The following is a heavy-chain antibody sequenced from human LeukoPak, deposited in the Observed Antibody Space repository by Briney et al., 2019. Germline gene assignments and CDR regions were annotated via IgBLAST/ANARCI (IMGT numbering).Heavy chain of an antibody. V-gene: IGHV3-30*02. CDR1: GFTFSSYG. Sequence: GGSPRLSCAASGFTFSSYGMHWVRQAPGKGLEWVAFIRYDGSNKYYADSVKGRFTISRDNSKNTLYLQMNSLRAEDTAVYYCAKGLVSSWYFDYWGQGTLVTVSS. J-gene: IGHJ4*02. CDR2: IRYDGSNK. CDR3: AKGLVSSWYFDY. D-gene: IGHD6-13*01.